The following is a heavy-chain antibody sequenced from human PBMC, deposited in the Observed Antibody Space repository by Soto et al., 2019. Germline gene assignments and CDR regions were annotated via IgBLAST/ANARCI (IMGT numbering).Heavy chain of an antibody. Sequence: GGSLRLSCAASGFTFSSYGMHWVRQAPGKGLEWVAVISYDGSNKYYADSVKGRFTISRDNSKNTLYLQMNSLRAEDTAVYYCAKDSYVDTAMAFWGQGTMVTVSS. D-gene: IGHD5-18*01. CDR2: ISYDGSNK. V-gene: IGHV3-30*18. J-gene: IGHJ3*01. CDR1: GFTFSSYG. CDR3: AKDSYVDTAMAF.